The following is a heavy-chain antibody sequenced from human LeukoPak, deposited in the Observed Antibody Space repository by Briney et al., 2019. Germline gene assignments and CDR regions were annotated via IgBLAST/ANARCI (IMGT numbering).Heavy chain of an antibody. V-gene: IGHV3-11*01. CDR3: ARGWRGTFYAFDY. CDR1: GFTFNDYY. J-gene: IGHJ4*02. Sequence: GGSLRLSCEASGFTFNDYYMSWIRQAPGKGLEWISYISTSGRTIYYADSVRGRFTISRDNAKNSLFLQMNSLRVEDTAVYYCARGWRGTFYAFDYWGQGTPVTVSS. D-gene: IGHD3-16*01. CDR2: ISTSGRTI.